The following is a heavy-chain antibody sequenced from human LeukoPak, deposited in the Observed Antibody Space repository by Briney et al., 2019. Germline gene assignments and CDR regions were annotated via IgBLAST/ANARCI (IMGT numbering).Heavy chain of an antibody. Sequence: ASVKVSCKTSGYTFTGYYMHWMRQAPGQGLEWMGWINCNNGDTIYAQKFEGRVTVTRDTSISTAYMELSRLEHDDTAVYYCARNGEIWGQGTLVTVSS. CDR3: ARNGEI. J-gene: IGHJ4*02. D-gene: IGHD3-10*01. V-gene: IGHV1-2*02. CDR1: GYTFTGYY. CDR2: INCNNGDT.